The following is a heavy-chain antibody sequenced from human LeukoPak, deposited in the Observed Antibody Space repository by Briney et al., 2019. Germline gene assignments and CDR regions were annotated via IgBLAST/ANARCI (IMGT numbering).Heavy chain of an antibody. V-gene: IGHV3-23*01. CDR3: AKAEGAVAGYYYYGMDV. D-gene: IGHD6-19*01. CDR1: GFTFSSYA. CDR2: TSGSGGST. Sequence: GGSLRLSCAASGFTFSSYAMSWVRQAPGKGLEWVSATSGSGGSTYYADSVKGRFTISRDNSKNTLYLQMNNLRAEDTAVYYCAKAEGAVAGYYYYGMDVWGQGTTVTVSS. J-gene: IGHJ6*02.